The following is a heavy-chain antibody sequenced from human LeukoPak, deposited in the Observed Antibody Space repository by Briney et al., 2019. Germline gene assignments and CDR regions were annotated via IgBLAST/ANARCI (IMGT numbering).Heavy chain of an antibody. Sequence: GESLKIPLNGSGYSFTSYWIGWVRQMPGKGLEWMGIIYPGDSDTRYSPSFQGQVTISADKSISTAYLQWSSLKASDTAMYYCARQFYYGSGSYSPYYNGMDVWAQGTTVTVSS. D-gene: IGHD3-10*01. CDR1: GYSFTSYW. CDR3: ARQFYYGSGSYSPYYNGMDV. V-gene: IGHV5-51*01. J-gene: IGHJ6*02. CDR2: IYPGDSDT.